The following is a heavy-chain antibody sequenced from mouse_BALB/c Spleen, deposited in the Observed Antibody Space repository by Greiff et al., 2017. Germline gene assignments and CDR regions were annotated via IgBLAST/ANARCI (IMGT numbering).Heavy chain of an antibody. CDR3: VRHNGNFCYAMDY. J-gene: IGHJ4*01. CDR2: IRSKSNNYAT. Sequence: GGGLVQPKGSLKLSCAASGFTFNTYAMNWVRQAPGKGLEWVARIRSKSNNYATYYADSVKDRFTISRDDSQSMLYLQMNNLKTEDTAMYYCVRHNGNFCYAMDYWGQGTSVTVSS. V-gene: IGHV10-1*02. CDR1: GFTFNTYA. D-gene: IGHD2-1*01.